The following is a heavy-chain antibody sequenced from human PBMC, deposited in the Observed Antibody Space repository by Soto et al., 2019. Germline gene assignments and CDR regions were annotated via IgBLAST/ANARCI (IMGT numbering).Heavy chain of an antibody. J-gene: IGHJ3*02. V-gene: IGHV1-18*04. CDR2: ISAYNGNT. CDR3: ARTLRYFDWTNAFDI. CDR1: GSTFTIYG. Sequence: ASVKGSCKASGSTFTIYGLSGLRQAPGQGLEWMGWISAYNGNTNYAQKLQGRVTMTTDTSTSTDYMELRSLRSDDTAVYYCARTLRYFDWTNAFDIWGQGKMVTV. D-gene: IGHD3-9*01.